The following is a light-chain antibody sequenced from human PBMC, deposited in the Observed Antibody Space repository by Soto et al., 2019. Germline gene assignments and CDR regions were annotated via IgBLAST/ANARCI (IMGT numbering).Light chain of an antibody. CDR1: SSDVGGYNS. V-gene: IGLV2-11*01. J-gene: IGLJ3*02. CDR2: HVT. Sequence: ALTQPRSVSGSPRQSVTISCTGTSSDVGGYNSVSWYQQYPGKAPQLLIYHVTKRPSGVPDRFSGSKSGNTASLTISGLQAEDEADYYCSSYAGGLTMVFGGGTKLTVL. CDR3: SSYAGGLTMV.